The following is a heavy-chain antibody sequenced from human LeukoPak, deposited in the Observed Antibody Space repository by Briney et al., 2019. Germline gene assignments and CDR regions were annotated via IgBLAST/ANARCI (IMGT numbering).Heavy chain of an antibody. Sequence: GGSLRLSCAASGFTFNTYEMNWVRQAPGRGLEWVSYISTSGSIIFYADSVKGRFTISRDNAKNSLYLQMNSLRAEDTAVYYCAREMGARLFQYWGQGTLVTVSS. CDR2: ISTSGSII. CDR1: GFTFNTYE. D-gene: IGHD1-26*01. J-gene: IGHJ1*01. V-gene: IGHV3-48*03. CDR3: AREMGARLFQY.